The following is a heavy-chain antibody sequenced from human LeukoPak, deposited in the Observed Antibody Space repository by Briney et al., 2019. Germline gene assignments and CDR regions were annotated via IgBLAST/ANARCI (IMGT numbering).Heavy chain of an antibody. CDR2: ISYDGSNK. CDR3: AREEEQLGPSPFDY. CDR1: GFTFSSYA. J-gene: IGHJ4*02. V-gene: IGHV3-30-3*01. Sequence: GGSLRLSCAASGFTFSSYAMHWVRQAPGKGLEWVAVISYDGSNKYYADSVKGRFTISRDNSKNTLYLQMNSLRAEDTAVYYCAREEEQLGPSPFDYWGQGTLVTVSS. D-gene: IGHD6-6*01.